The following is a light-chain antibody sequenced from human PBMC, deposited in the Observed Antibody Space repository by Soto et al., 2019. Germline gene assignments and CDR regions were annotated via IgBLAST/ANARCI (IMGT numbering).Light chain of an antibody. CDR1: LRISKY. V-gene: IGKV1-39*01. J-gene: IGKJ4*01. CDR2: GAS. CDR3: QQSHSTPLT. Sequence: DIKLTQSPSSLSASVGDRVTITCRASLRISKYLNWYQQKPGKAPKLLIYGASTLQSGVPSRSSGSGSGTDFTLTITNLQPEDSATYFCQQSHSTPLTFGGGTKLEI.